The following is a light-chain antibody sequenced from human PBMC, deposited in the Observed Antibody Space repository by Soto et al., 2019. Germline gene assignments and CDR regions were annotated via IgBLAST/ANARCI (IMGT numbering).Light chain of an antibody. V-gene: IGLV2-14*03. Sequence: QSVLAQPASVSGSPGQSITISCTGTSSDIGTYNYVSWYQQHAGKVPKLMIYDVSNRPSGVSDRFSGSKSGNTASLTISGLQAEDEADYYCTSYTSNRTVVFGGGTKLTVL. CDR3: TSYTSNRTVV. CDR2: DVS. J-gene: IGLJ2*01. CDR1: SSDIGTYNY.